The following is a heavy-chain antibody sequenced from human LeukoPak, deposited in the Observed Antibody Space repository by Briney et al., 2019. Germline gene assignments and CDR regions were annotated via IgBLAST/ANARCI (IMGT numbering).Heavy chain of an antibody. J-gene: IGHJ4*02. CDR1: GGTFSSYA. CDR2: IIPILGIA. Sequence: SVKVSCKASGGTFSSYAISWVRQAPGQGLEWMGRIIPILGIANYAQKFQGRVTITADKSTSTAYMELSSLRSEDTAVYYCASTGDGYNYFDYWGQGTLVTASS. V-gene: IGHV1-69*04. CDR3: ASTGDGYNYFDY. D-gene: IGHD5-24*01.